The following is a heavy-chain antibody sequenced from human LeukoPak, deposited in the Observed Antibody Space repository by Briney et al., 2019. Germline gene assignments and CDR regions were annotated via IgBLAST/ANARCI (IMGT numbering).Heavy chain of an antibody. CDR2: INPNSGGT. V-gene: IGHV1-2*02. J-gene: IGHJ4*02. D-gene: IGHD6-13*01. Sequence: ASVKVSCKASGYTFTGYYMHWVRQAPGQGLEWMGWINPNSGGTNYAQKFQGRVTITADKSTSTAYMELSSLRSEDTAVYYCARDLHPTAATGLKVVSFDYWGQGTLVTVSS. CDR1: GYTFTGYY. CDR3: ARDLHPTAATGLKVVSFDY.